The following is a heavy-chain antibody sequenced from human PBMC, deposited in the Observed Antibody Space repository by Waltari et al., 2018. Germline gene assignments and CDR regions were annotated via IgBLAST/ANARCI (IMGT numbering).Heavy chain of an antibody. J-gene: IGHJ4*02. CDR1: GFTFSSYA. CDR2: ISGSGGST. D-gene: IGHD3-9*01. V-gene: IGHV3-23*01. Sequence: PACAASGFTFSSYAMSWVRQAPGKGLEWVSAISGSGGSTYYADSVKGRVTISRDNSKNTLYLQMNSLRAEDTAVYYCANYALQYYDILTGYYDYWGQGTLVTVSS. CDR3: ANYALQYYDILTGYYDY.